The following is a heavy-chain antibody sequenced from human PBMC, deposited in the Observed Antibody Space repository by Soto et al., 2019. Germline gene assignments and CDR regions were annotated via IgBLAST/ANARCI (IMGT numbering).Heavy chain of an antibody. D-gene: IGHD4-17*01. V-gene: IGHV3-23*01. CDR2: ISGSGGST. CDR1: GFTFSSYA. CDR3: AKSLSNDYADPRRGMGYYYYYMDV. Sequence: GGSLRLSCAASGFTFSSYAMSWVRQAPGKGLEWVSAISGSGGSTYYADSVKGRFTISRDNSKNTLYLQMNSLRAEDTAVYYGAKSLSNDYADPRRGMGYYYYYMDVWGKGTTVTVSS. J-gene: IGHJ6*03.